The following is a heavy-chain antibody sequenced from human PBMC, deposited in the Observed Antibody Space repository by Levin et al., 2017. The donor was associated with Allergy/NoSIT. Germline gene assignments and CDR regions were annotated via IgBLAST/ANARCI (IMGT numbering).Heavy chain of an antibody. V-gene: IGHV3-23*01. CDR2: ISGSGGST. J-gene: IGHJ4*02. CDR1: GFTFSSYA. CDR3: AKGHSSWHISFSTVFDY. Sequence: PGGSLRLSCAASGFTFSSYAMSWVRQAPGKGLEWVSAISGSGGSTYYADSVKGRFTISRDNSKNTLYLQMNSLRAEDTAVYYCAKGHSSWHISFSTVFDYWGQGTLVTVSS. D-gene: IGHD6-13*01.